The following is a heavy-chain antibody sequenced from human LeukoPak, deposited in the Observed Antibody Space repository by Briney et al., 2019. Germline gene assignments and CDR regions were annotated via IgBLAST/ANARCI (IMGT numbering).Heavy chain of an antibody. J-gene: IGHJ6*02. Sequence: GASVKVSCKASGYTFTSYGISWVRQAPGQGLEWMGWISAYNGNTNYAQKLQGRVTITTDTSTSTAYMELRSLRSDDTAVYYCATSLIPFYYGSGDYYYGMDVWGQGTTVTVSS. CDR2: ISAYNGNT. CDR1: GYTFTSYG. D-gene: IGHD3-10*01. V-gene: IGHV1-18*01. CDR3: ATSLIPFYYGSGDYYYGMDV.